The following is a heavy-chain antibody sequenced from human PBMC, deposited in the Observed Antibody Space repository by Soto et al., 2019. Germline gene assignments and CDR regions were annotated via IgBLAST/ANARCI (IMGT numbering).Heavy chain of an antibody. J-gene: IGHJ3*02. CDR1: GGSISSGGYY. CDR2: IYYSGST. CDR3: ARGFDEGGYSYGYGLGAFDI. Sequence: PSETLSLTCTVSGGSISSGGYYWSWIRQHPGKGLEWIGHIYYSGSTYYNPSLKSRVTISVDTSKNQFSLKLSSVTAADTAVYYCARGFDEGGYSYGYGLGAFDIWGQGTMVTVSS. D-gene: IGHD5-18*01. V-gene: IGHV4-31*03.